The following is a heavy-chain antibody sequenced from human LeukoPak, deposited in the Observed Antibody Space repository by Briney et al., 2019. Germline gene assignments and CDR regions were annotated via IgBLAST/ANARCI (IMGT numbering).Heavy chain of an antibody. J-gene: IGHJ4*02. CDR1: GGSISSSSYY. CDR3: AREQRWLQSLDY. V-gene: IGHV4-61*02. D-gene: IGHD5-24*01. CDR2: IYASGST. Sequence: SETLSLTCTVSGGSISSSSYYWSWIRQPAGKGLEWIGRIYASGSTNYNPSLKSRVTISVDTSKNQFSLKLSSVTATDTAVYYCAREQRWLQSLDYWGQGTLVTVSS.